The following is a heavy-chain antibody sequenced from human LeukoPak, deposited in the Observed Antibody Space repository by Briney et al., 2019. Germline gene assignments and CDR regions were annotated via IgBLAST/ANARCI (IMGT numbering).Heavy chain of an antibody. CDR1: GGSISSYY. CDR2: IYYSGST. CDR3: ARDRPPSLWFGESNAFDI. J-gene: IGHJ3*02. D-gene: IGHD3-10*01. V-gene: IGHV4-59*01. Sequence: SETLSLTCTVSGGSISSYYWSWIRQPPGKGLEWTGYIYYSGSTNYNPSLKSRVTISVDTSKNQFSLKLSSVTAADTAVYYCARDRPPSLWFGESNAFDIWGQGTMVTVSS.